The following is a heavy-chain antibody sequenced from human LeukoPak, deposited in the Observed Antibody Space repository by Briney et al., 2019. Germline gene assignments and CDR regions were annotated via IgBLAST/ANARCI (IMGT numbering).Heavy chain of an antibody. CDR3: AKDTGSGSYPPG. Sequence: GGSLRLSCAASGFTFNNYAMSWVRQAPGKGLEWVSAISGSGGSTYYADSVKGRFTISRDNSKNTLYLQMNSLRAEDTAVYYCAKDTGSGSYPPGWGQGTLVTVSS. J-gene: IGHJ4*02. CDR1: GFTFNNYA. D-gene: IGHD1-26*01. V-gene: IGHV3-23*01. CDR2: ISGSGGST.